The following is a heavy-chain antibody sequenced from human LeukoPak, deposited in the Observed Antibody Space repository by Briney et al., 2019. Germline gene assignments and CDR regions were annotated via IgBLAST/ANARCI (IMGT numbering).Heavy chain of an antibody. Sequence: PGGSLRLSCAASGLTFSSYAMSWVRQAPGKGLEWVSAISGSGGSTYYADSVKGRFTISRDNSKNTLYLQMNSLRAEDTAVYYCAKDRGVRGVISVSDYWGQGTLVTVSS. CDR1: GLTFSSYA. J-gene: IGHJ4*02. V-gene: IGHV3-23*01. D-gene: IGHD3-10*01. CDR2: ISGSGGST. CDR3: AKDRGVRGVISVSDY.